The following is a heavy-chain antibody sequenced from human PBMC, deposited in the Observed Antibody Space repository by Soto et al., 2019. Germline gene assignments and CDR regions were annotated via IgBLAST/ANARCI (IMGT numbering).Heavy chain of an antibody. V-gene: IGHV3-15*01. J-gene: IGHJ6*02. CDR2: IKSQTDGGTT. Sequence: EVQLVESGGGSVKPGGSLRLSCAASGITFSDAWMSWVRQVPGKGLEWVGRIKSQTDGGTTDYIAPVKGRFTVSRDDSRNTLYLQMSSPKTEDTAVYYCTTGRRGSGSIYYYGMYVWCQGTTVTVSS. CDR3: TTGRRGSGSIYYYGMYV. CDR1: GITFSDAW. D-gene: IGHD3-10*01.